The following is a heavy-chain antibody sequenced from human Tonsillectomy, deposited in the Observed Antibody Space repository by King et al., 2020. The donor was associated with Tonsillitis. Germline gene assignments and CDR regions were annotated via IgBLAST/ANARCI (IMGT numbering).Heavy chain of an antibody. CDR1: EFSFSNYG. Sequence: VQLVESGGGVVQPGWSLRLSCAASEFSFSNYGMHLVRQAPGKGLECVAVIWYDGAYKYYADSAKGRFTISRDNSKKMLYLKMNSLRGEDTAVYYCARDRQGFSSSGFDYWGQGTLVTVSS. V-gene: IGHV3-33*01. CDR3: ARDRQGFSSSGFDY. D-gene: IGHD6-6*01. J-gene: IGHJ4*02. CDR2: IWYDGAYK.